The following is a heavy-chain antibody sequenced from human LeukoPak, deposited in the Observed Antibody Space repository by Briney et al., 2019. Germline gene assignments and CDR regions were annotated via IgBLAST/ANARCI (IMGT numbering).Heavy chain of an antibody. CDR2: IYYSGST. CDR3: ARVGYSSSWYVFDYYMDV. D-gene: IGHD6-13*01. J-gene: IGHJ6*03. CDR1: GGSISSSSYY. Sequence: SETLSLTCTVSGGSISSSSYYWGWIRQPPGKGLEWIGSIYYSGSTNYNPSLKSRVTISVDTSKNQFSLKLSSVTAADTAVYYCARVGYSSSWYVFDYYMDVWGKGTTVTISS. V-gene: IGHV4-39*07.